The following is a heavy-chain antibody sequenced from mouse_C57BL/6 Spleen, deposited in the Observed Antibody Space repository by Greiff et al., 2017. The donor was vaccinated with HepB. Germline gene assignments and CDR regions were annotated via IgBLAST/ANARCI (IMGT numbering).Heavy chain of an antibody. J-gene: IGHJ4*01. V-gene: IGHV5-17*01. CDR2: ISSGSSTI. D-gene: IGHD2-2*01. CDR3: ARDLLWLRGAMDY. CDR1: GFTFSDYG. Sequence: EVMLVESGGGLVKPGGSLKLSCAASGFTFSDYGMHWVRQAPEKGLEWVAYISSGSSTIYYADTVKGRFTISRDNAKNTLFLQMTSLRSEDTAMYYCARDLLWLRGAMDYWGQGTSVTVSS.